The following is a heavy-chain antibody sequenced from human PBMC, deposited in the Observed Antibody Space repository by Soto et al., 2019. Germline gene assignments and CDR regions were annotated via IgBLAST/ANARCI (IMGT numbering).Heavy chain of an antibody. CDR1: GGAILNCHW. CDR2: IYHSGST. CDR3: AGEPKGGPSAVAIEI. Sequence: SETLTLTFAVSGGAILNCHWWSAVPQPPGKGLEWIGEIYHSGSTNYNPSLKSRVTISVDKSKNQFSLKLSSVTAADTAVYYCAGEPKGGPSAVAIEIWGQGTMVT. D-gene: IGHD6-25*01. J-gene: IGHJ3*02. V-gene: IGHV4-4*02.